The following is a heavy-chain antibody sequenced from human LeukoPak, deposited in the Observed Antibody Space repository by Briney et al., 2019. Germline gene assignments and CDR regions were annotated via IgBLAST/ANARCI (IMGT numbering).Heavy chain of an antibody. V-gene: IGHV1-8*02. CDR3: ARGAYGDYESYFDY. CDR2: MNPNSGNT. D-gene: IGHD4-17*01. J-gene: IGHJ4*02. CDR1: GGTFSSYA. Sequence: ASVKVSCKASGGTFSSYAISWVRQAPGQGLEWMGRMNPNSGNTGYAQKFQGRVTMTRNTSISTAYMELSSLRSEDTAVYYCARGAYGDYESYFDYWGQGTPVTVSS.